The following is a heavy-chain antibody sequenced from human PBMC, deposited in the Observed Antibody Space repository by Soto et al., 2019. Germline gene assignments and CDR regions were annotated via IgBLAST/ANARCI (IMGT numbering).Heavy chain of an antibody. J-gene: IGHJ4*01. CDR1: GFTFTSSA. CDR3: AAEGHARSGTVFVGATITN. D-gene: IGHD1-26*01. CDR2: IVVGSGNT. Sequence: SVKVSCKASGFTFTSSAVQWVRQARGQRLEWIGWIVVGSGNTNYAQKFQERVTITRDMSTSTAYMELSSLRSEDTAVYYGAAEGHARSGTVFVGATITNWGQGSMVTVSS. V-gene: IGHV1-58*01.